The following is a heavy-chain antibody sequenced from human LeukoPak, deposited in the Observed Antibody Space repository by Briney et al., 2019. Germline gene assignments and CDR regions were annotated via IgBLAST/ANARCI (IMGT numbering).Heavy chain of an antibody. J-gene: IGHJ4*02. CDR3: AREAANYYDSSGYIDY. D-gene: IGHD3-22*01. CDR2: INAGNGNT. V-gene: IGHV1-3*01. Sequence: ASVNVSCKASGYTFTSYAMHWVRQAPGQRLEWMGWINAGNGNTKYSQKFQGRVTITRDTSASTAYMELSSPRSEDTAVYYCAREAANYYDSSGYIDYWGQGTLVTVSS. CDR1: GYTFTSYA.